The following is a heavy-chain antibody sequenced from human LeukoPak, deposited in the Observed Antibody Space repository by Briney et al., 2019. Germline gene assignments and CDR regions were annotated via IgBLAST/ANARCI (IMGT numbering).Heavy chain of an antibody. V-gene: IGHV4-39*07. CDR3: ARTIWFGESPHDAFDI. Sequence: SETLSLTCTVSGGSIGSTNYYWGWIRQPPGKGLEWIANIYYSGSTYYNPSLKSRVTISVDTSKNQFSLKLSSVTAADTAVYYCARTIWFGESPHDAFDIWGQGTMVTVSS. J-gene: IGHJ3*02. CDR2: IYYSGST. D-gene: IGHD3-10*01. CDR1: GGSIGSTNYY.